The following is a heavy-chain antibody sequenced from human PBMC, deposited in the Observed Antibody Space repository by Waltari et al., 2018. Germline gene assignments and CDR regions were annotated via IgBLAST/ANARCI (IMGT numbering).Heavy chain of an antibody. CDR3: ARDPQLDY. CDR1: GFTFSSYA. V-gene: IGHV3-64*01. Sequence: EVQLVESGGGLVQPGGSLRLSCAASGFTFSSYAMHWVRQAPGKGLEDVSAISSNGGSTYYANSVKGRFTISRDNSKNTLYLQMGSLRAEDMAVYYCARDPQLDYWGQGTLVTVSS. J-gene: IGHJ4*02. CDR2: ISSNGGST.